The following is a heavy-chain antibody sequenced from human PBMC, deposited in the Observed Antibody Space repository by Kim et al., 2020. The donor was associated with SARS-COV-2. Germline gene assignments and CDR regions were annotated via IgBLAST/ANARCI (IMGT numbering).Heavy chain of an antibody. J-gene: IGHJ6*02. V-gene: IGHV4-39*07. Sequence: SETLSLTCTVSGGSISSSSYYWGWIRQPPGKGLEWIGSIYYSGSTYYNPSLKSRVTTSVDTSKNQFSLKLSSVTAADTAVYYCARGVGSYYGYYYYGMDVWGQGTTVTVSS. CDR2: IYYSGST. CDR1: GGSISSSSYY. CDR3: ARGVGSYYGYYYYGMDV. D-gene: IGHD1-26*01.